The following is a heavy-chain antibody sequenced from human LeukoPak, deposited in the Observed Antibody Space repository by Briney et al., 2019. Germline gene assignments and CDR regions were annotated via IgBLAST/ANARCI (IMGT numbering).Heavy chain of an antibody. D-gene: IGHD4-17*01. Sequence: SETLSLTCTVSGGSISSGDYYWSWIRQPPGKGLEWIGYIYYGGSTYYNPSLKSRVTISVDTSKNQFSLKLSSVTAADTAVYYCARGSETTVTTRDDYWGQGTLVTVSS. V-gene: IGHV4-30-4*01. CDR3: ARGSETTVTTRDDY. CDR2: IYYGGST. J-gene: IGHJ4*02. CDR1: GGSISSGDYY.